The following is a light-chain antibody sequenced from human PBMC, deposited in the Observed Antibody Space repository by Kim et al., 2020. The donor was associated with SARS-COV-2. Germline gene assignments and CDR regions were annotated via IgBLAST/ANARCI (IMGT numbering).Light chain of an antibody. Sequence: GQTARITCSGDALPKQYAYWYQQKPGQAPVLVIYKDSERPSGIPERFSGSSSGTTVTLTISGVRAEDEADYYCQSADSSGTYSDVVFGGGTQLTVL. CDR2: KDS. V-gene: IGLV3-25*03. J-gene: IGLJ2*01. CDR1: ALPKQY. CDR3: QSADSSGTYSDVV.